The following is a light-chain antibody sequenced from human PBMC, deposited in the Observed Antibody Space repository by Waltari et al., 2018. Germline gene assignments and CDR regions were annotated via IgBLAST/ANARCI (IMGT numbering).Light chain of an antibody. CDR1: QSVSSY. CDR2: DAS. J-gene: IGKJ2*03. V-gene: IGKV3-11*01. Sequence: EIVLTQSQATLSLSPGERATLSCRASQSVSSYLAWYQQKPGQAPRLLIYDASNRATGIPARFSGSGSGTDFTLTISSLEPEDFAVYYCQQRSNWPPGFGQGTKLEIK. CDR3: QQRSNWPPG.